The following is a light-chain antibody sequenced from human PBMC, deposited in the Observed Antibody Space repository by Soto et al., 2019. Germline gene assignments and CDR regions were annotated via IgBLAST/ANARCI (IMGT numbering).Light chain of an antibody. CDR3: QQYGRSPRT. Sequence: EIVLTQSPGTLSLSPGERATLSCRASQSVSSNYLAWYQQKPGQAPRLLIYDSSSSATGIPDRFSGSGSGTDFTLTISRLEPEDFAVYHCQQYGRSPRTFGQGTKVDIK. CDR2: DSS. V-gene: IGKV3-20*01. CDR1: QSVSSNY. J-gene: IGKJ1*01.